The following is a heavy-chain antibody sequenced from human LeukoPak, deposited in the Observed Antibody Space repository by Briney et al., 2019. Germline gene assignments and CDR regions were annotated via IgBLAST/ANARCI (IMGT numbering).Heavy chain of an antibody. CDR2: ISSGSSTI. CDR3: AREAESRNTQYYFDX. D-gene: IGHD1-14*01. V-gene: IGHV3-48*01. Sequence: GGSLRLSCAASGFIFSSYGMNWVRQAPGKGLEWVSYISSGSSTIYYADSVRGRFTISRDNAKNSLYLQMNSLRAEDTALYFCAREAESRNTQYYFDXWXQGTLLTVSS. J-gene: IGHJ4*02. CDR1: GFIFSSYG.